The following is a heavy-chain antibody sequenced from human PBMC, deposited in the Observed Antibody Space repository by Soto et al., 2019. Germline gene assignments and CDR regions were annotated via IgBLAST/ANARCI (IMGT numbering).Heavy chain of an antibody. Sequence: GESLKLSCKGSGYSFTSNLISWVRQTPGKGLEWMGRIDPNDSYTNYSPSFQGHVTISADKSISTAYPQWSSLKASGTAIYYCARYLLGMDVWGQGTTVT. J-gene: IGHJ6*02. CDR3: ARYLLGMDV. D-gene: IGHD2-15*01. CDR2: IDPNDSYT. V-gene: IGHV5-10-1*01. CDR1: GYSFTSNL.